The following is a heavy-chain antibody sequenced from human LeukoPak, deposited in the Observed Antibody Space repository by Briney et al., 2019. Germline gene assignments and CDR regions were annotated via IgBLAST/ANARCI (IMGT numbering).Heavy chain of an antibody. J-gene: IGHJ6*03. CDR3: ARLMYYYGSGSRDYYYYMDV. Sequence: GESLKISCKGSGYSFTSYWIGWVRQMRGKGLEWMGIIYPGDSDTRYSPSFQGQVTISADKSISTAYLQWSSLKASDTAMYYCARLMYYYGSGSRDYYYYMDVWGKGTTVTISS. D-gene: IGHD3-10*01. CDR1: GYSFTSYW. V-gene: IGHV5-51*01. CDR2: IYPGDSDT.